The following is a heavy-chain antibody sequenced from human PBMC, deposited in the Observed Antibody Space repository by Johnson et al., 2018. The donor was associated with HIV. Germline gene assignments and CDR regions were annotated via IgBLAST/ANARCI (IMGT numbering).Heavy chain of an antibody. CDR3: ARFPDYGAYGDSFDI. Sequence: EQLVESGGGLIQPGGSLRLSCAASGFTVSSNYMSWVRQAPGKGLEWVSLIYSGGSTYYADPVKGRFTISSDNSKNTLYLQMKSLSAEDTAVYYCARFPDYGAYGDSFDIWGQGTMVTVSS. CDR1: GFTVSSNY. J-gene: IGHJ3*02. CDR2: IYSGGST. D-gene: IGHD4/OR15-4a*01. V-gene: IGHV3-53*01.